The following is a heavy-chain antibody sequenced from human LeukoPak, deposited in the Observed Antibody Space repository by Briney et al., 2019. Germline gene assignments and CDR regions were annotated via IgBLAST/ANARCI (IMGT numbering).Heavy chain of an antibody. CDR3: AMSLGSVSGFWGPFDY. J-gene: IGHJ4*02. CDR1: GFTFSSYA. CDR2: ISGSGGST. Sequence: GGSLRLSCAASGFTFSSYAMSWVRQAPGKGLEWVSAISGSGGSTYYADSVKGRFTISRDNSKNTLYLQMNSLRAEDTAVYYCAMSLGSVSGFWGPFDYWGQGTLVTVSS. D-gene: IGHD3-16*01. V-gene: IGHV3-23*01.